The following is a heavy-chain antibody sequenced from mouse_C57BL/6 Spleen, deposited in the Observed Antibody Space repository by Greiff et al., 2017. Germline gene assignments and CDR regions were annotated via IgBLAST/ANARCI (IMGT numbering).Heavy chain of an antibody. V-gene: IGHV1-15*01. CDR1: GYTFTDYE. Sequence: VQLQQSGAELVRPGASVTLSCKASGYTFTDYEMHWVKQTPVHGLEWIGAIDPDTGGTAYNQKFKGKAILTADKSSSTAYMELRSLTSEDSAVXYWTRNYGSRWFDVWGTGTTVTVSS. D-gene: IGHD1-1*01. J-gene: IGHJ1*03. CDR2: IDPDTGGT. CDR3: TRNYGSRWFDV.